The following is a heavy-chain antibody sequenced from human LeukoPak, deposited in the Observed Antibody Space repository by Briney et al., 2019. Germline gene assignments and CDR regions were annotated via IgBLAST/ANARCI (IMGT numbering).Heavy chain of an antibody. J-gene: IGHJ4*02. CDR3: AREELELRRPFDY. V-gene: IGHV3-74*01. Sequence: GGSLRLSCAASGFTFSSYWMHWVRQAPGKGLVWVSRINSDGSSTSYADSVKGRFTISRDNAKNTLYLQMNGLRAEDTAVYYCAREELELRRPFDYWGQGTLVTVSS. CDR2: INSDGSST. CDR1: GFTFSSYW. D-gene: IGHD1-7*01.